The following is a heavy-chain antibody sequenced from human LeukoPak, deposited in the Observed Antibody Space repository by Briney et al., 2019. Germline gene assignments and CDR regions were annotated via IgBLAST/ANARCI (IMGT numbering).Heavy chain of an antibody. D-gene: IGHD3-10*01. V-gene: IGHV3-23*01. CDR3: AKAEGSGNQPFDY. J-gene: IGHJ4*02. CDR1: GFNFNNYA. CDR2: ISGGGGTT. Sequence: GGSLRLSCVISGFNFNNYAMSWVRQAPGKGLEWISYISGGGGTTYYADSVKGRFTISRDNSKNTLYLQMNSLRVGDTAVYSCAKAEGSGNQPFDYWGQGTLVTVSS.